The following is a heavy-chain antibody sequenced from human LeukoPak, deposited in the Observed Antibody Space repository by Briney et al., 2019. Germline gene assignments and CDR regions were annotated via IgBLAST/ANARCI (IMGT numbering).Heavy chain of an antibody. V-gene: IGHV1-69*05. Sequence: VASVKVSCKASGGTFSSYAISWVRQAPGQGLEWMGGIIPIFGTANYAQKFQGRITITTDESTSTAYMELSSLRSEDTAVYYCARGEQLAWFDPWGQGTLVTVSS. J-gene: IGHJ5*02. CDR1: GGTFSSYA. CDR2: IIPIFGTA. D-gene: IGHD6-13*01. CDR3: ARGEQLAWFDP.